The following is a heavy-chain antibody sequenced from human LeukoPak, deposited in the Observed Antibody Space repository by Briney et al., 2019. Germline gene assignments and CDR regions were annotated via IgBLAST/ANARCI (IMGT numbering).Heavy chain of an antibody. CDR1: GYTFTSYD. Sequence: ASVKVSCKASGYTFTSYDNNWVRQATGQGLEWMGWMNPNSGNTGYAQKFQGRVTITRNTSISTAYMELSSLRSEDTAVYYCARVGALGSSSWYYGTNNWFDPWGQGTLVTVSS. D-gene: IGHD6-13*01. V-gene: IGHV1-8*03. CDR2: MNPNSGNT. CDR3: ARVGALGSSSWYYGTNNWFDP. J-gene: IGHJ5*02.